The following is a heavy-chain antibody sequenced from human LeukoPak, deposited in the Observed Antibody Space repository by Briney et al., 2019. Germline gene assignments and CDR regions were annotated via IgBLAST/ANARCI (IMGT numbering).Heavy chain of an antibody. V-gene: IGHV3-21*01. CDR2: ISDDSNYI. J-gene: IGHJ4*02. Sequence: GGSLRLSCAASGLTFKNYWMNWVRRAPGKGLEWVSSISDDSNYIYYADSVKGRFTISRDNAKNSLYLQMNSLRAEDTAVYYCANHLACGSTSCPSFDYWGQGTLVTVSS. D-gene: IGHD2-2*01. CDR3: ANHLACGSTSCPSFDY. CDR1: GLTFKNYW.